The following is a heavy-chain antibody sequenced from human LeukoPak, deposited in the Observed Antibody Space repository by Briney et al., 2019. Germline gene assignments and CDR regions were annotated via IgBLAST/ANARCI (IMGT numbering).Heavy chain of an antibody. Sequence: AGGSLRLSCAPYGLTLYYHSMNCVRHAPGAGLGWVSLICGDGGSTYYADSVKGRFTISRDNSKNSLYLQMNSLRTEDPALYYCATSRSKGSRYGMDVWGQGTTVTVSS. J-gene: IGHJ6*02. V-gene: IGHV3-43*02. CDR2: ICGDGGST. D-gene: IGHD3-10*01. CDR3: ATSRSKGSRYGMDV. CDR1: GLTLYYHS.